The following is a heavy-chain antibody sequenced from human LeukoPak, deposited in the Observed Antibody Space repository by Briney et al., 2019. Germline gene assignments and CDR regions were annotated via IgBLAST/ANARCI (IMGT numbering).Heavy chain of an antibody. CDR2: ISRSGGTT. Sequence: GGSLRLSCAASGFTFSSYDMTWVRQTPGKGLEWVALISRSGGTTYYADSVKGRFTISRDNSKNTLYLQMNSLRAEDTAVYYCAKCFSGTSPYYMDVWGKGTTVTVSS. J-gene: IGHJ6*03. CDR3: AKCFSGTSPYYMDV. CDR1: GFTFSSYD. D-gene: IGHD1-1*01. V-gene: IGHV3-23*01.